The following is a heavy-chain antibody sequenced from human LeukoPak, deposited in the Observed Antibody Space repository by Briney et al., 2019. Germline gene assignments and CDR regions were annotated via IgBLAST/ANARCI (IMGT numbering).Heavy chain of an antibody. V-gene: IGHV3-23*01. D-gene: IGHD2-2*01. CDR1: GFTFSSSG. CDR2: ISGSGGNT. Sequence: GGSLRLSCVASGFTFSSSGMNWVRKAPGKGLEWVSAISGSGGNTFHTDSVKGRFTISRDNSTNTLYLQMNSLRGEDTAVYYCAKDRGLGYWSNRGCYGGFGFDYWGQGTVVTVSS. CDR3: AKDRGLGYWSNRGCYGGFGFDY. J-gene: IGHJ4*02.